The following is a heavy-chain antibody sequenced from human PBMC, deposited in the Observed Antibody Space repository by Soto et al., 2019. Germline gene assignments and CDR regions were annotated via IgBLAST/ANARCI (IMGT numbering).Heavy chain of an antibody. D-gene: IGHD4-4*01. CDR1: GFSLSNARMG. Sequence: SGPTLLNPTETLTLTCTVSGFSLSNARMGVSWIRQPPGKALEWLAHIFSNDEKSYSTSLKSRLTISKDTSKSQVVLTMTNMDPVDTATYYCARMTTVTTVFRYYFAFWGQGTLVSVSS. CDR2: IFSNDEK. CDR3: ARMTTVTTVFRYYFAF. V-gene: IGHV2-26*01. J-gene: IGHJ4*02.